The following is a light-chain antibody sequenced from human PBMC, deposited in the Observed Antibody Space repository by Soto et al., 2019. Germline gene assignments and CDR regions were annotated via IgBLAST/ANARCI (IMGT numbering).Light chain of an antibody. Sequence: QSALTQPASVSGSPGQSITISCTGTSSNVGSYKLVSWYQQHPGKAPKLMIFEVNKRPSGVSNRFSGSKSGNTASLTISGLQAEDEADYYCSSYTSTSPYVFGTGTKLTVL. CDR2: EVN. CDR3: SSYTSTSPYV. CDR1: SSNVGSYKL. J-gene: IGLJ1*01. V-gene: IGLV2-14*02.